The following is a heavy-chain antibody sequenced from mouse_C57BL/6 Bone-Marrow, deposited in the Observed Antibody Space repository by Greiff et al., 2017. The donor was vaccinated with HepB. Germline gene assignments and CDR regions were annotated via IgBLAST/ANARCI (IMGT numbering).Heavy chain of an antibody. J-gene: IGHJ4*01. CDR2: INSDGGST. CDR3: ARVWSGTRDYYAMDD. Sequence: EVKLVESGGGLVQPGESLKLSCESNEYEFPSHDMSWVRKTPEKRLELVAAINSDGGSTYYPDTMERRFIISRDNTKKTLYLQMGSLRSEDTALYYCARVWSGTRDYYAMDDWGQGTSVTVSS. D-gene: IGHD3-1*01. CDR1: EYEFPSHD. V-gene: IGHV5-2*01.